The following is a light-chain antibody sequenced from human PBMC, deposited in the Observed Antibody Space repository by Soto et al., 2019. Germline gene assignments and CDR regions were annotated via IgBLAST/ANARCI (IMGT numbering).Light chain of an antibody. V-gene: IGKV1-27*01. CDR1: QGISNY. CDR3: QKYNSAPWT. J-gene: IGKJ1*01. Sequence: DIQMTQSPSSLSTSVGDRVTITCRASQGISNYLAWYQQKPGKVPKLLIYAASTLQSGVPSRFSGSGSGTDFTLTISSLQTEDVATDYCQKYNSAPWTFGQGTKVDIK. CDR2: AAS.